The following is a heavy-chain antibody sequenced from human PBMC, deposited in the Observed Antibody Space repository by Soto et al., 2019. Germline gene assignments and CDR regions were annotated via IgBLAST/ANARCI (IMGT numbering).Heavy chain of an antibody. Sequence: PGGSLRLSCVASGFTFSSYGMHWVRQAPGKGLEWVSYISSSSSYTNYADSVKGRFTISRDNAKNSLYLQMNSLRAEDTAVYYCARETDYGFDYWGQGTLVTVSS. CDR1: GFTFSSYG. D-gene: IGHD4-17*01. CDR2: ISSSSSYT. CDR3: ARETDYGFDY. J-gene: IGHJ4*02. V-gene: IGHV3-21*05.